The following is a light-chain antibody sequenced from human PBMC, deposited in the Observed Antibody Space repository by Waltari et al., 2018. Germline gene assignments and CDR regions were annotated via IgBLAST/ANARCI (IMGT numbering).Light chain of an antibody. V-gene: IGLV4-69*01. J-gene: IGLJ2*01. CDR1: SGPRSLV. CDR3: QTWGTGIVV. CDR2: LNTDGGH. Sequence: QLVLTQPPSASASLGASVKLTCTLSSGPRSLVIAWPPQQPGKGPRYLMTLNTDGGHTKGDGIPDRFSGSTSGAERYLTIASLQSEDEADYFCQTWGTGIVVFGGGTKLTVL.